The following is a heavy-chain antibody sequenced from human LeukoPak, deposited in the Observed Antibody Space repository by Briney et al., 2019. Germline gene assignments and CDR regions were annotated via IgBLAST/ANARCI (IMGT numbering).Heavy chain of an antibody. V-gene: IGHV1-18*01. J-gene: IGHJ3*02. CDR1: GYTFTSYG. CDR2: ISAYNGNT. CDR3: AGGGSVAVAGTGFDI. D-gene: IGHD6-19*01. Sequence: ASVKVSCKASGYTFTSYGISWVRQAPGQGLEWMGWISAYNGNTNYAQKLQGRVTMTTDTSTSTAYMELRSLRSDDTAVYYCAGGGSVAVAGTGFDIWGQGTMVTVSS.